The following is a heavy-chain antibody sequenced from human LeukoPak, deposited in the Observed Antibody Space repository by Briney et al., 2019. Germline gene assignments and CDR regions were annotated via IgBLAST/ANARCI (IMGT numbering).Heavy chain of an antibody. CDR3: ARRDGYNWGYFQH. Sequence: SETLSLTCTVTAGSMSSYYWSWIRQPPGRGVEWMGYIYYSGSTNYNPSLKSRVTISVDTSKNQFSLKLSSVTAADTAVYYCARRDGYNWGYFQHWGQGTLVTVSS. J-gene: IGHJ1*01. CDR1: AGSMSSYY. V-gene: IGHV4-59*01. D-gene: IGHD5-24*01. CDR2: IYYSGST.